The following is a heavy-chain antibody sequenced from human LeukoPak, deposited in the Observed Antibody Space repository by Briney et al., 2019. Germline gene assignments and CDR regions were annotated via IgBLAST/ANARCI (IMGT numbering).Heavy chain of an antibody. D-gene: IGHD3-10*01. CDR3: ARDVVRGVIDY. CDR1: GYSISSGYY. CDR2: IYHSGST. V-gene: IGHV4-38-2*02. J-gene: IGHJ4*02. Sequence: PSETLSRTCAVSGYSISSGYYWGWIRQPPGKGLEWIGSIYHSGSTYYNPYLKSRVTISVDTSKNQFSLKLSSVTAADTAVYYCARDVVRGVIDYWGQGTLVTVSS.